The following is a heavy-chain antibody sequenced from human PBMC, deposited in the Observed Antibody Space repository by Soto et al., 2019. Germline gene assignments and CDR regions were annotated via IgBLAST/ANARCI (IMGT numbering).Heavy chain of an antibody. D-gene: IGHD1-26*01. CDR2: ISGSGDKT. J-gene: IGHJ4*02. Sequence: GGSLRLSCAASGLIFSDYAMSWVRQAPGKGLECVACISGSGDKTFYADSVKGRFTISRDNSKNTVSLHMNSLRVDDTAVYFCAKDRFGIVGPVDYSGPGTLVTVSS. CDR3: AKDRFGIVGPVDY. V-gene: IGHV3-23*01. CDR1: GLIFSDYA.